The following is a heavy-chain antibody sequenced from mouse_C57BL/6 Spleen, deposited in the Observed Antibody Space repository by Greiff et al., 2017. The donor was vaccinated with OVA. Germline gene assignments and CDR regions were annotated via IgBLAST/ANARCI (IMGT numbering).Heavy chain of an antibody. D-gene: IGHD1-1*01. J-gene: IGHJ4*01. V-gene: IGHV1-9*01. CDR2: ILPGSGST. CDR1: GYTFTGYW. CDR3: ARWDYYGSSPPLYYAMDY. Sequence: QVQLQQSGAELMKPGASVKLSCKATGYTFTGYWIEWVKQRPGHGLEWIGEILPGSGSTNYNEKFKGKATFTADTSSNTAYMQLSSLTTEDSAIYYCARWDYYGSSPPLYYAMDYWGQGTSVTVSS.